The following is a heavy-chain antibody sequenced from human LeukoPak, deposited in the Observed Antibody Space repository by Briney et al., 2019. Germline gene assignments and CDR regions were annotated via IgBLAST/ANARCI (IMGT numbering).Heavy chain of an antibody. J-gene: IGHJ4*02. Sequence: SETLSLTCTVSGGSLSSSSYFWGWIRQPPGKGLEWIGNIYYIGSTYYNPSLKSRVTISVDTSKNQFSLKLSSVTAADTAVYYCARAESGSSDYWGQGTLVTVSS. CDR3: ARAESGSSDY. CDR1: GGSLSSSSYF. D-gene: IGHD1-26*01. V-gene: IGHV4-39*01. CDR2: IYYIGST.